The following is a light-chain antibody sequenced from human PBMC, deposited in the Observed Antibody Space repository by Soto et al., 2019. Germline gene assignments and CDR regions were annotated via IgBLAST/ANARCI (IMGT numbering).Light chain of an antibody. Sequence: DRVLTQSPDTLSVSPGERVSLSCRASQSVNHNLAWYQQKPGQAPRLLIFDTSSRAPGVPARFSGTGSGTESTLTTRSPQSEDFAVYYCQHYNDWALTFGQGTKVDIK. CDR2: DTS. V-gene: IGKV3-15*01. J-gene: IGKJ1*01. CDR3: QHYNDWALT. CDR1: QSVNHN.